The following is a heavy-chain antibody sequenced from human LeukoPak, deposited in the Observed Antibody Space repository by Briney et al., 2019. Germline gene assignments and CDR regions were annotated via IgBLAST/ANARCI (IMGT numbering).Heavy chain of an antibody. D-gene: IGHD6-6*01. V-gene: IGHV3-21*01. Sequence: GGSLGFSCVASGFTSNTYTIHWFRQAPGKGLEWVSSISSSSSSIYYADSVKGRFTISRDNAKNSLYLQMNSLRAEDTAVYYCARGSYGDYWGPGTLVTVSS. CDR1: GFTSNTYT. CDR3: ARGSYGDY. J-gene: IGHJ4*02. CDR2: ISSSSSSI.